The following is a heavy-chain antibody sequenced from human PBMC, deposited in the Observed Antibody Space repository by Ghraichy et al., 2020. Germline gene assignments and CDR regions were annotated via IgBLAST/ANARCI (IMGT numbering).Heavy chain of an antibody. J-gene: IGHJ4*02. CDR1: GFTFSSYA. CDR2: ISGSGGST. Sequence: GGSLRLSCAASGFTFSSYAMSWVRQAPGKGLEWVSAISGSGGSTYYADSVKGRFTISRDNSKNTLYLQMNSLRAEDTAVYYCAKVTYYYDSSGSQTYGPFDYWGQGTLVTVSS. V-gene: IGHV3-23*01. CDR3: AKVTYYYDSSGSQTYGPFDY. D-gene: IGHD3-22*01.